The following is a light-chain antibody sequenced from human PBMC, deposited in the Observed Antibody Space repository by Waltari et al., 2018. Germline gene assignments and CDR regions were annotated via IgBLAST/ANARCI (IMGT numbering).Light chain of an antibody. CDR3: AAWDDSLSDVV. V-gene: IGLV1-47*01. J-gene: IGLJ2*01. Sequence: QSVLTQPPSASGTPGQRVTIPCSGSSPNIGSNYVYLYQQLPGTAPKLPIYRNNQRPPGVPARFSGSKSGPSASLAIRGLRSEDEADYYCAAWDDSLSDVVFGGGTKLTVL. CDR1: SPNIGSNY. CDR2: RNN.